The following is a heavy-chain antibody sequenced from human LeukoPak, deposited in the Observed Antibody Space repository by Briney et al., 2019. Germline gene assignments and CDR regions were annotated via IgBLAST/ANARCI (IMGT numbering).Heavy chain of an antibody. CDR1: GYTFTGYY. V-gene: IGHV1-2*02. Sequence: GASVKVSCKASGYTFTGYYFHWVRQAPELGLGWMGWINPNSGGTNYAQKFQGRVTMTRDTSISTAYMELSRRTSDDTAVYYCAKSRESSSGSVDYWGQGTLVTVSS. J-gene: IGHJ4*02. D-gene: IGHD2-2*01. CDR2: INPNSGGT. CDR3: AKSRESSSGSVDY.